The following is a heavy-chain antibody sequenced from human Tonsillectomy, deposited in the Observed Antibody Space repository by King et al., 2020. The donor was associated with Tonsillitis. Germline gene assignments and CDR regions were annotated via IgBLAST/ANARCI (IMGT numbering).Heavy chain of an antibody. V-gene: IGHV4-4*02. Sequence: QLQESGPGLVKPSGTLSLTCAVSGGSISSSNWWSWVRQPPGKGLEWSGEIYHSGSTNYNPSLKSRVTMSVDKTKNQFSLKLSSVTAADTAVYYCAGRRWNAFDLWGQGTRVTVSS. D-gene: IGHD5-24*01. J-gene: IGHJ3*01. CDR1: GGSISSSNW. CDR3: AGRRWNAFDL. CDR2: IYHSGST.